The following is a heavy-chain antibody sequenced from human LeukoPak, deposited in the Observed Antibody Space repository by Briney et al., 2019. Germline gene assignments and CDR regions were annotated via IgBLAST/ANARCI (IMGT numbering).Heavy chain of an antibody. V-gene: IGHV3-23*01. CDR1: GFNFNIFA. CDR3: AKGAEIDH. CDR2: MTGPADTT. J-gene: IGHJ4*02. Sequence: GGSLRLSCAASGFNFNIFAMSWVRQAPGKGPEWLSAMTGPADTTYYAESVKGRFTISRDYPKSMVYLQMNSLRVEDTAIYYCAKGAEIDHWGQGTLVTVSS.